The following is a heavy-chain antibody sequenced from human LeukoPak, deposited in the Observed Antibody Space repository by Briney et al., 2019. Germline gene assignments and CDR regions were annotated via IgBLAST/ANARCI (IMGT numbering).Heavy chain of an antibody. V-gene: IGHV1-8*03. CDR3: AREQLTGTTRWFDP. J-gene: IGHJ5*02. Sequence: ASVKVSCKASGYTFTSYDINWVRQATGQGLEWMGWMNPNSGNTGYAQKFQGRVTITRNTSISTAYMELSSLRSEDTAVYYCAREQLTGTTRWFDPWGQGTLVTVSS. CDR2: MNPNSGNT. CDR1: GYTFTSYD. D-gene: IGHD1-14*01.